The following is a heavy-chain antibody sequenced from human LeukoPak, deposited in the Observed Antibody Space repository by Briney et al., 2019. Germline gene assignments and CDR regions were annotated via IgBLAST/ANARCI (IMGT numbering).Heavy chain of an antibody. V-gene: IGHV1-69*06. CDR2: IIPIFGTA. Sequence: ASVKVSCKASGGTFSSYAISWVRQAPGQGLEWMGGIIPIFGTANYAQKFQGRVTITADKSTSTACMELSSLRSEDTAVYYCARDLDCSGGSCYFSFDYWGQGTLVTVSS. D-gene: IGHD2-15*01. CDR3: ARDLDCSGGSCYFSFDY. CDR1: GGTFSSYA. J-gene: IGHJ4*02.